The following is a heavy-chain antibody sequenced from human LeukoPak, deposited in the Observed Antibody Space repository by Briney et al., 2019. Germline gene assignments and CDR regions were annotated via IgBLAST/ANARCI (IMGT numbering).Heavy chain of an antibody. CDR2: ISSSSSTI. Sequence: GGSLRLSCAASGFTFSSYEMNWVRQAPGKGLEWVSYISSSSSTIYYADSVKGRFTISRDNAKNSLYLQMNSLRAEDTAVYYCARDRHCSGGSCYTAAALDYWGQGTLVTVSS. CDR3: ARDRHCSGGSCYTAAALDY. J-gene: IGHJ4*02. CDR1: GFTFSSYE. D-gene: IGHD2-15*01. V-gene: IGHV3-48*01.